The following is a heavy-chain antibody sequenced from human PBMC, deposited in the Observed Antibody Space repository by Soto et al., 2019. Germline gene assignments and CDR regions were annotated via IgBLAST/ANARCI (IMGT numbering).Heavy chain of an antibody. Sequence: SETLSLTCAVSGGSISSGGYSWSWIRQPPGKGLEWIGYIYHSGSTYYNPSLKSRVTISVDRSKNQFSLRLSSVTAADTAVYYCARGPPNTYWGQGTLVTVSS. V-gene: IGHV4-30-2*01. D-gene: IGHD2-8*01. CDR1: GGSISSGGYS. J-gene: IGHJ4*02. CDR3: ARGPPNTY. CDR2: IYHSGST.